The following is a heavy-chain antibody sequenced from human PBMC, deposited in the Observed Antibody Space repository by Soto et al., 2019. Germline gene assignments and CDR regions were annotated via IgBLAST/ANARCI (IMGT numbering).Heavy chain of an antibody. D-gene: IGHD3-22*01. CDR3: AREGYSSGYYYYYGMDV. V-gene: IGHV4-30-2*01. J-gene: IGHJ6*02. CDR1: GGSISNGGYS. Sequence: PSETLSLTCAVSGGSISNGGYSWSWIRQPPGKGLEWIGYMYHSGSTYYNPSLKSRVTISIDRSKNQFSLKLSSVTAADTAVYYCAREGYSSGYYYYYGMDVWGQGTTVTVPS. CDR2: MYHSGST.